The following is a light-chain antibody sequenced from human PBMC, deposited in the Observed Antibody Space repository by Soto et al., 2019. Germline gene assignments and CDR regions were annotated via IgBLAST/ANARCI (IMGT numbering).Light chain of an antibody. CDR2: DAS. CDR3: QQRSNWPPIT. CDR1: QSVSSY. V-gene: IGKV3-11*01. J-gene: IGKJ5*01. Sequence: IVLAQSPATLSLCPGERATLSCRTSQSVSSYLAWYQQKPGQAPRLLIYDASNRATGIPARFSGSGSGTDFTLTISSLEPEDFAAYYCQQRSNWPPITFGQGTRLEIK.